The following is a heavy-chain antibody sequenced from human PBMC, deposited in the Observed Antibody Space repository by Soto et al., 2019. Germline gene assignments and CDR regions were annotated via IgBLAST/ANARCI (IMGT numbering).Heavy chain of an antibody. CDR3: AREKRVVYYYYSMDV. J-gene: IGHJ6*02. Sequence: GGSLRLSCAASGFTFSDYYMSWIRQAPGKGLEWVSYISSSSSYTNYADSVKGRFTISRDNAKNSLYLQMNSLRAEDTAVYYCAREKRVVYYYYSMDVWGQGTTVTVSS. CDR2: ISSSSSYT. V-gene: IGHV3-11*06. D-gene: IGHD3-10*01. CDR1: GFTFSDYY.